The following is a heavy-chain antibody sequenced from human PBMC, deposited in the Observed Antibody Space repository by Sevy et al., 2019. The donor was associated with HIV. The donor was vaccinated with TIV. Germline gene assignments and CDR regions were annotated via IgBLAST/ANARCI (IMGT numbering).Heavy chain of an antibody. V-gene: IGHV3-30*18. CDR2: ISYDGSNK. J-gene: IGHJ6*02. D-gene: IGHD5-18*01. CDR3: AKEYTAMDPNDYYYYGMDV. Sequence: GGSLRLSCAASGFTFSSYGMHWVRQAPGKGLEWVAVISYDGSNKYYADSVKVRFTISRDNSKNTLYLQMNSLRAEDTAVYYCAKEYTAMDPNDYYYYGMDVWGQGTTVTVSS. CDR1: GFTFSSYG.